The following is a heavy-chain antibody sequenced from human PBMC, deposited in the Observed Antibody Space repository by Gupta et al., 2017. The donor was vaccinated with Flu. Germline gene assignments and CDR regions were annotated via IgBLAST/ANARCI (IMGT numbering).Heavy chain of an antibody. Sequence: QVQLQESGPGLVKPSETLSLTCTVSGASVTGGGNFWTWIRQHPEKGLEWIGYVYYSGTTYYNPSLKSRVARSVDTSKNQFSLKLNSVTAADTAIYYCAREASGYDSGGYSRVRHGTDVWGQGVTVTVS. CDR1: GASVTGGGNF. CDR3: AREASGYDSGGYSRVRHGTDV. D-gene: IGHD3-22*01. V-gene: IGHV4-31*03. J-gene: IGHJ6*02. CDR2: VYYSGTT.